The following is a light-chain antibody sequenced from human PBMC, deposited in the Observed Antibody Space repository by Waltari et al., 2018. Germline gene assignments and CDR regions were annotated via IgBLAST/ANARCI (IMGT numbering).Light chain of an antibody. CDR1: SSDVGAYDY. J-gene: IGLJ1*01. CDR3: CSYAGNYANYV. CDR2: EVN. Sequence: QSALIQPRAVSRSPGQSVIISCTGASSDVGAYDYVSGYQQHPGKAPTLIIYEVNNRPSGFPDLVPGSKSGNTASLTISGLQAEDDADYYCCSYAGNYANYVFGTGTKLT. V-gene: IGLV2-11*01.